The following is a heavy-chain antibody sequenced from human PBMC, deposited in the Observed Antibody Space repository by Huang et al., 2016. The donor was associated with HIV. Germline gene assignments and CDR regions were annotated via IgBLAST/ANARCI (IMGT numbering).Heavy chain of an antibody. CDR3: ARTGVAVSDDPEYFQH. D-gene: IGHD3-3*01. Sequence: LQESGPGLVGPSETLSLTCAVSGDSINSNTFYWGWILRPPGKALEWIGSIYYSGTTYYKPGLKRRARIAVDASKNRIFLQLRSVTAADTGVYYCARTGVAVSDDPEYFQHWGQGALVTIS. CDR2: IYYSGTT. J-gene: IGHJ1*01. CDR1: GDSINSNTFY. V-gene: IGHV4-39*02.